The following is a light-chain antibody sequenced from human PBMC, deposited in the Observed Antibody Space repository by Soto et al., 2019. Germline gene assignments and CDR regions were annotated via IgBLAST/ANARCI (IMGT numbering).Light chain of an antibody. V-gene: IGKV3-20*01. J-gene: IGKJ4*01. CDR1: QSVRSNN. CDR3: QQCSTSPLT. Sequence: EIVLTQSPVTLSLSPGERATLSCRASQSVRSNNLVWYQQKPGQAPRLLIHSASTRVTGIPDRFSGSGSGTDFTLTISRLEPEDFAVYYCQQCSTSPLTFGGGTKVEMK. CDR2: SAS.